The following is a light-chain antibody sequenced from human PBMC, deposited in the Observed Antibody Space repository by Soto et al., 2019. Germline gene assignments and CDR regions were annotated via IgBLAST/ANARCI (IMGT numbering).Light chain of an antibody. CDR2: GNT. CDR1: SSNIGSGYD. Sequence: QSALTQPPSVSGAPGLKVTISCTGSSSNIGSGYDVHWYQQFPGTAPKLLIYGNTNRPSGVPDRFSGSKSGTSASLAITGLQAEDEADYYCQSYDSSLSGYVFGTGTKVTV. J-gene: IGLJ1*01. V-gene: IGLV1-40*01. CDR3: QSYDSSLSGYV.